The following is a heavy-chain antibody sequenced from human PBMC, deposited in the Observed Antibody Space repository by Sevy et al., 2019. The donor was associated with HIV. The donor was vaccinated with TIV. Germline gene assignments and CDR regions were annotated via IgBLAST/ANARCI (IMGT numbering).Heavy chain of an antibody. J-gene: IGHJ6*02. Sequence: SETLSLTCTVSGAAINSGDSYWTWIRQSLGKGLEWVGYISYSGTTYYNPSLKGRVFISSDMSKNQFSLFLNSVTAADTAVYYCARESAMLPSNPYYGMDVWGQGTTVTVSS. V-gene: IGHV4-30-4*01. D-gene: IGHD3-16*01. CDR2: ISYSGTT. CDR1: GAAINSGDSY. CDR3: ARESAMLPSNPYYGMDV.